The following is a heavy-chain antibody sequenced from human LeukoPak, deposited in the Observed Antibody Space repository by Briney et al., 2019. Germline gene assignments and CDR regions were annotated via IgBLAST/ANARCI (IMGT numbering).Heavy chain of an antibody. J-gene: IGHJ6*04. V-gene: IGHV3-48*01. CDR3: AELGITMIGGV. Sequence: GGSLRLSCAASGFTFSSYSMNWVRQTPGKGLEWVSYISSSSSTIYYADSVKGRFTISRDNAKNSLYLQMNSLRAEDTAVYYCAELGITMIGGVWGKGTTVTISS. CDR2: ISSSSSTI. CDR1: GFTFSSYS. D-gene: IGHD3-10*02.